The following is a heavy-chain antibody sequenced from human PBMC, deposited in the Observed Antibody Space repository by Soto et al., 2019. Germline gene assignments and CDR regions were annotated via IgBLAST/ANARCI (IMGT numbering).Heavy chain of an antibody. D-gene: IGHD3-9*01. CDR1: GFTFTDYG. J-gene: IGHJ4*02. V-gene: IGHV3-33*01. CDR3: VAMKYDIFTGYFSDY. Sequence: QVQLVESGGGVVRPGRSLRLSCVTSGFTFTDYGMHWVRQAPGKGLEWVALIWFDGSHEYYADSVKGRFTISRDNSKNTLYLQMNSLRAEDTAVYYCVAMKYDIFTGYFSDYWGQGTMVTFSS. CDR2: IWFDGSHE.